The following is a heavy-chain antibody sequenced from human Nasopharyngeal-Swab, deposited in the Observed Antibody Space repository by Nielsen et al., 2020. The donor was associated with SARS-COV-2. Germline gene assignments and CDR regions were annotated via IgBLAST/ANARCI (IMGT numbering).Heavy chain of an antibody. CDR1: GLGFSNYE. J-gene: IGHJ3*02. CDR3: AREVPYSGHDDAFDI. CDR2: ISTTTATI. Sequence: GGSLRLSCAASGLGFSNYEMNWVRQAPGKGLEWISYISTTTATIYYADSVKGRFTISRDNAKNSLYLQMNSLRAEDTAVYYWAREVPYSGHDDAFDIWGQGTMVTVSA. V-gene: IGHV3-48*03. D-gene: IGHD5-12*01.